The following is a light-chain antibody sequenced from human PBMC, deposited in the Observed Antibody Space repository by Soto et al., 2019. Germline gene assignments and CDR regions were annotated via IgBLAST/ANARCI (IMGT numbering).Light chain of an antibody. J-gene: IGKJ1*01. Sequence: DIQMTQSPSTLSASVVDRVTITCRASQSIITWLASYQRTSGRAPRLLISDASSLQTGVPSRFSGSGSGTEVTLTISSLQPEDVATYYCQKYNTAPWTVGQGTKGDI. CDR3: QKYNTAPWT. V-gene: IGKV1-5*01. CDR2: DAS. CDR1: QSIITW.